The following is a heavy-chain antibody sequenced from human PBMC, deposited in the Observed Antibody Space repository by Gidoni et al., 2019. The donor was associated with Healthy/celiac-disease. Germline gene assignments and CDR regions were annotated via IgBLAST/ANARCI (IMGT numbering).Heavy chain of an antibody. CDR1: GGSFSGSY. V-gene: IGHV4-34*01. CDR3: ARDLRGYRGSLKRRINWFDP. Sequence: QVQLQQWGAGLLKPSETLSLTCAVFGGSFSGSYWSWIRQPPGKGLEWIGEINHSGSTNYNPSLKSRVTISVDTSKNQFSLKLSSVTAADTAVYYCARDLRGYRGSLKRRINWFDPWGQGTLVTVSS. J-gene: IGHJ5*02. D-gene: IGHD1-1*01. CDR2: INHSGST.